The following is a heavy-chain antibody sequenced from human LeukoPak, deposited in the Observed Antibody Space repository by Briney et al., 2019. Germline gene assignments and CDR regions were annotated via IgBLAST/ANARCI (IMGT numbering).Heavy chain of an antibody. CDR2: IYYSGST. Sequence: PSETLSLTCTVSGGSISSYYWSWIRQPPGKGLEWIGYIYYSGSTNYNPSLKSRVTMSVDTSKNQFSLKLSSVTAADTAVYYCARSRGVKGDAFDIWGQGTMVTVSS. V-gene: IGHV4-59*01. CDR3: ARSRGVKGDAFDI. D-gene: IGHD3-10*01. CDR1: GGSISSYY. J-gene: IGHJ3*02.